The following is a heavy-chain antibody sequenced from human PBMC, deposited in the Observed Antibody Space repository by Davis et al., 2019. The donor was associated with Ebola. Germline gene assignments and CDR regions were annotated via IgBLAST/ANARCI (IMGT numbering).Heavy chain of an antibody. CDR2: INPKSGGT. Sequence: AASVKVSCKASGYTFIDYYIHWVRQAPGQGLEWMGWINPKSGGTKYAQKFQDWVTMTRDTSISTAYVELSGLTSDDTAVYYCAGFLSAAKGYYYYGMDVWGQGTTVTVSS. V-gene: IGHV1-2*04. CDR1: GYTFIDYY. CDR3: AGFLSAAKGYYYYGMDV. J-gene: IGHJ6*02. D-gene: IGHD2-15*01.